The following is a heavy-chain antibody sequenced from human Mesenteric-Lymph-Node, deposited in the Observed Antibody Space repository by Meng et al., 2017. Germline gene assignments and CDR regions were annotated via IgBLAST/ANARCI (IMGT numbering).Heavy chain of an antibody. CDR2: INSDGSST. Sequence: EAELLAARGVLVPPVGSLRLCCADSVFTFSSYWMHWVRQAPGKGLVWVSRINSDGSSTSYADSVKGRFTISRDNAKNSLYLQMNSLSAEDTAVYYCARNYGGGWFDPWGQGTLVTVSS. V-gene: IGHV3-74*01. CDR1: VFTFSSYW. CDR3: ARNYGGGWFDP. J-gene: IGHJ5*02. D-gene: IGHD1-7*01.